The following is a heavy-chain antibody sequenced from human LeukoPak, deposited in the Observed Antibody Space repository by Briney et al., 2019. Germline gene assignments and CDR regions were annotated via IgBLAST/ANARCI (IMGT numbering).Heavy chain of an antibody. CDR1: GYTFTGYY. J-gene: IGHJ5*02. Sequence: ASVKVSCKASGYTFTGYYMHWVRQAPGQGLEWMGWINPNSGGTNYAQKFQGRVTMTRDTSISTAYMELSRLRSDDTAVYYCARVLEVGGFGELPQGDPWGQGTLVTVSS. V-gene: IGHV1-2*02. CDR3: ARVLEVGGFGELPQGDP. D-gene: IGHD3-10*01. CDR2: INPNSGGT.